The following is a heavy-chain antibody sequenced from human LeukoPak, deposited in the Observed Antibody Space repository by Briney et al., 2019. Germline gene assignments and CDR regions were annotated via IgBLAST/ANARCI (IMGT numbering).Heavy chain of an antibody. CDR2: ISESGATR. CDR3: AKAPHSDNWSPNF. CDR1: GFTFSNFA. V-gene: IGHV3-23*01. J-gene: IGHJ4*02. Sequence: GGSLRLSCAASGFTFSNFAMSWVRQAPGKGLEWVSVISESGATRNYADSVKGRFTISGDNSKNTLYLQMNSLRAEDTAVYYCAKAPHSDNWSPNFWGQGTLVTVSS. D-gene: IGHD1-1*01.